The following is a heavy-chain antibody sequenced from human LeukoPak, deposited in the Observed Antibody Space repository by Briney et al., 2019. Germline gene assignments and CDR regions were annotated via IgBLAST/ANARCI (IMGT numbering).Heavy chain of an antibody. J-gene: IGHJ4*02. CDR2: IRYDGSNK. D-gene: IGHD3-22*01. CDR1: GFTFSSYG. V-gene: IGHV3-30*02. CDR3: AKDSSGYYLDGIDY. Sequence: GGSLRLSCAASGFTFSSYGMHWVRQAPGKGLEWVAFIRYDGSNKYYADSVKGRFTICRDNYKNTLYLQMNSLRAEDTAVYYCAKDSSGYYLDGIDYWGQGTLVTVSS.